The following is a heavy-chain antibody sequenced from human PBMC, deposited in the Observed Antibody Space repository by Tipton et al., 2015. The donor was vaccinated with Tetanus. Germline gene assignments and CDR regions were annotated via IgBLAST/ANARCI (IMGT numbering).Heavy chain of an antibody. D-gene: IGHD1-14*01. Sequence: SLRLSCAVSGFTFNLYTMNWVRQSPGRGLEWVSSISSTSTYISYADSIKGRFTISRDNSKNTLFLQMDDLRAEDTAIYYCEAQRTSEDFWGQGTLVTASS. J-gene: IGHJ4*02. CDR3: EAQRTSEDF. CDR1: GFTFNLYT. CDR2: ISSTSTYI. V-gene: IGHV3-21*04.